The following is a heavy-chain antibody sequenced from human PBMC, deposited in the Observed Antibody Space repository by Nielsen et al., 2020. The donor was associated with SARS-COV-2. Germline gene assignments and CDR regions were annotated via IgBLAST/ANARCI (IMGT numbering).Heavy chain of an antibody. V-gene: IGHV4-34*01. Sequence: SETLSLTCAVYGGSFSGYYWSWIRQPPGKGLEWIGEINHSGSTNYNPSLKSRVTISVDTSKNQFSLKLSSVTAADTAVYYCARVSAWDYVVDYWGQGTRVTVSS. J-gene: IGHJ4*02. CDR3: ARVSAWDYVVDY. CDR1: GGSFSGYY. CDR2: INHSGST. D-gene: IGHD4-17*01.